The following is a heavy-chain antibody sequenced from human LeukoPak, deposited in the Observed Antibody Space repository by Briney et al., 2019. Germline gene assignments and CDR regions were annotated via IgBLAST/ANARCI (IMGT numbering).Heavy chain of an antibody. CDR2: ISDTAILT. CDR3: AKGGLRSGYSLDD. CDR1: GFTFNTHA. V-gene: IGHV3-23*01. D-gene: IGHD3-9*01. J-gene: IGHJ4*02. Sequence: SGGSLRLSCAASGFTFNTHAMSWVRQAPGKGLEWVSAISDTAILTYYADSVKGRFATSRDNSRNTVFLQMYSLRAEDTAVYYCAKGGLRSGYSLDDWGQGTLVTVSS.